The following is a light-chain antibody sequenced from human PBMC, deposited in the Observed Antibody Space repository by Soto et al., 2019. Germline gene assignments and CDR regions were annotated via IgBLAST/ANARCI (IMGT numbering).Light chain of an antibody. J-gene: IGLJ2*01. Sequence: QSALTQPASVSGSPGQSITISCTGTSSDVGAYNYVSWYQQHPGKAPKLMIYEVSDRPSGLSNRFSGSKSGNTASLTISRLQGEDEADYYCSSSTSSSIVVFGGGTKLTVL. CDR1: SSDVGAYNY. CDR2: EVS. CDR3: SSSTSSSIVV. V-gene: IGLV2-14*01.